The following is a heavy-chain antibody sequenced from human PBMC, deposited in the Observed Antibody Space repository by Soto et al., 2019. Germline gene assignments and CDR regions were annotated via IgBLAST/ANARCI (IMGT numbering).Heavy chain of an antibody. Sequence: SETLSLTCTVSGGSISSYYWSWIRQPPGKGLEWIGYIYYSGSTNYNPSLKSRVTISVDTSKNQFSLKLSSVTAADTAVYYCARQAIIDNWFDPWGQGTLVTVSS. CDR3: ARQAIIDNWFDP. D-gene: IGHD3-16*02. V-gene: IGHV4-59*08. CDR1: GGSISSYY. CDR2: IYYSGST. J-gene: IGHJ5*02.